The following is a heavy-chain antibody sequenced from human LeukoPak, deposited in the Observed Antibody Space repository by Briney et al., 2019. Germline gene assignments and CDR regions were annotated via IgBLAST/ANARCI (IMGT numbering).Heavy chain of an antibody. CDR2: IYYSGST. Sequence: ASETLSLTCTVSGGSISSGDYYWSWIRQPPGKGLEWIGYIYYSGSTYYNPSFKSRVTISVDTSKNQFSLKLSSVTAADTAVYYCARDRWYGYCSSTSCLDVVYYYYGMDVWGQGTTVTVSS. CDR3: ARDRWYGYCSSTSCLDVVYYYYGMDV. D-gene: IGHD2-2*03. V-gene: IGHV4-30-4*01. CDR1: GGSISSGDYY. J-gene: IGHJ6*02.